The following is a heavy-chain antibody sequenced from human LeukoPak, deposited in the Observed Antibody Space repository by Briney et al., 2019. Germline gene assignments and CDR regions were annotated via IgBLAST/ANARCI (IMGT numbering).Heavy chain of an antibody. CDR3: ARKSAARSTSEFDC. CDR1: GYTFTGYY. J-gene: IGHJ4*02. CDR2: INPNSGGT. V-gene: IGHV1-2*02. Sequence: ASVKVSCKASGYTFTGYYINWVRQAPGQGLEWMGWINPNSGGTNYALKFQGRVTMTSDTSISTAYMELSSLRSDDTAVYYCARKSAARSTSEFDCWGQGTLVTVSS. D-gene: IGHD2-2*01.